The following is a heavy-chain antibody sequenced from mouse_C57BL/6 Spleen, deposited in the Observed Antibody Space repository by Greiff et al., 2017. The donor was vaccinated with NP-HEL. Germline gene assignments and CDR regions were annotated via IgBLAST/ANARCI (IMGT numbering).Heavy chain of an antibody. CDR2: IDPSDSET. J-gene: IGHJ3*01. CDR1: GYTFTSYW. CDR3: ARWGDYDGAWFAY. Sequence: QVHVKQPGAELVRPGSSVKLSCKASGYTFTSYWMHWVKQRPIQGLEWIGNIDPSDSETHYNQKFKDKATLTVDKSSSTAYTQLSSLTSEDSAVYYCARWGDYDGAWFAYWGQGTLVTVSA. V-gene: IGHV1-52*01. D-gene: IGHD2-4*01.